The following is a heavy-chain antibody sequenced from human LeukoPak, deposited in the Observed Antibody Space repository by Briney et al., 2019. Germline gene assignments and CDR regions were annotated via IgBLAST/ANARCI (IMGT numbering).Heavy chain of an antibody. V-gene: IGHV3-33*06. Sequence: GRSLRLSCAASGFTFSSYGMHWVRQAPGKGLEWVAVIWYDGSNKYYADSVKGRFTISRDNSKNTLYLQMNSLRAEDTAVYYCAKDLGSPFDYWGQGTLVTVSS. J-gene: IGHJ4*02. CDR2: IWYDGSNK. CDR1: GFTFSSYG. CDR3: AKDLGSPFDY. D-gene: IGHD7-27*01.